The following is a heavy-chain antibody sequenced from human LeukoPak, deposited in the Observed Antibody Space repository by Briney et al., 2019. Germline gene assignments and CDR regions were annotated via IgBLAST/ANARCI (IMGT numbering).Heavy chain of an antibody. CDR2: IYHSGST. J-gene: IGHJ4*02. D-gene: IGHD6-19*01. CDR1: GYSISSGYY. V-gene: IGHV4-38-2*02. Sequence: PSETLSLTCTVSGYSISSGYYWGWIRQPPGKGLEWIGSIYHSGSTYYNPSLKSRVTISVDTSKNQFSLKLSSVTAADTAVYYCVVAGSYWGQGTLVTVSS. CDR3: VVAGSY.